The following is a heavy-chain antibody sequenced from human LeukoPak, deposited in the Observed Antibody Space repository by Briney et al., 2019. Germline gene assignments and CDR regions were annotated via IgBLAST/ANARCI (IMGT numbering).Heavy chain of an antibody. CDR3: ARVAGEVRGVHGDLFDY. CDR2: IYYSGST. J-gene: IGHJ4*02. Sequence: SETLSLTCTVSGGSISSYYWSWIRQPPGKGLEWIWYIYYSGSTNYNPSLKSRVTISVDTSKNQFSLKLSSVTAADTAVYYCARVAGEVRGVHGDLFDYWGQGTLVTVSS. V-gene: IGHV4-59*01. CDR1: GGSISSYY. D-gene: IGHD3-10*01.